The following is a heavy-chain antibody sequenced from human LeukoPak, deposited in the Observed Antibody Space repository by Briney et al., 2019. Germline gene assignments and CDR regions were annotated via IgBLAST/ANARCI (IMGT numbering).Heavy chain of an antibody. V-gene: IGHV3-48*03. Sequence: PGGSLRLSCAASGFTFSSYEMNWVRQAPGKGLEWVSYISSSGSTIYYADSVKGRFTISRDNAKNSLYLQMNSLRAEDTAVYYCARDAGATTDYYCGMDVWGQGTTVTVSS. CDR2: ISSSGSTI. J-gene: IGHJ6*02. D-gene: IGHD1-26*01. CDR3: ARDAGATTDYYCGMDV. CDR1: GFTFSSYE.